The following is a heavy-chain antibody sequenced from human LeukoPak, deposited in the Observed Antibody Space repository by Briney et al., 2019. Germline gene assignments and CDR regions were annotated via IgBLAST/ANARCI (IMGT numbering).Heavy chain of an antibody. J-gene: IGHJ4*02. CDR1: GFPFSTYA. Sequence: GGSLRLSCAASGFPFSTYAMSWVRQAPGKGLEWVSAISGSETSTYYADSVKGRFTISRDTSKNTLYLQMNSLRAEDTAVYYCAKGALLPAGHTRYFFDYWGQGTLVTVSS. CDR3: AKGALLPAGHTRYFFDY. D-gene: IGHD1-26*01. V-gene: IGHV3-23*01. CDR2: ISGSETST.